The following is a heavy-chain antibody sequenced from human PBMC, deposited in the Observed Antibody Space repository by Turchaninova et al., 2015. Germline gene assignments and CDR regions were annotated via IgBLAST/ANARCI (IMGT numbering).Heavy chain of an antibody. D-gene: IGHD3-16*01. V-gene: IGHV4-4*02. J-gene: IGHJ4*02. CDR2: VYHTGTT. CDR3: ARGLPNSPVPVM. Sequence: QVHLEESGPGLVKSGGTRSLTWCVSGDSSMSINWGMGVRQPPEKGREWIGEVYHTGTTNNNPSLGSRVTISLDKSKNQFSLMLTTVTAADTAVYYCARGLPNSPVPVMWGQGTLVTVSS. CDR1: GDSSMSINW.